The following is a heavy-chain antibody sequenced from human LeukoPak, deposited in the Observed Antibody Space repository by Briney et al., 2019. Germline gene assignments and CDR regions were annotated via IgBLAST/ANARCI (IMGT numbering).Heavy chain of an antibody. V-gene: IGHV3-30*02. CDR1: GFTFSSYG. D-gene: IGHD4-17*01. CDR2: IRYDGSNK. J-gene: IGHJ4*02. Sequence: GGSLRLSCAASGFTFSSYGMHWVRQAPGKGLEWVAFIRYDGSNKYYADSVKGRFTISRDNSKNTLYLQMNSLRAEDTAVYYCAKDLTTVTTQGDYWGQGTLVTVSS. CDR3: AKDLTTVTTQGDY.